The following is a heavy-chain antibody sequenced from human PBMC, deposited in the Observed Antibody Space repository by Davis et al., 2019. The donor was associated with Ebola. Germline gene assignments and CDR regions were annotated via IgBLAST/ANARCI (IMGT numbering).Heavy chain of an antibody. J-gene: IGHJ5*02. CDR2: ISSSGTTM. D-gene: IGHD2/OR15-2a*01. Sequence: GESLKISCAASGFPFRDNYMSWIRQAPGKGLEWISYISSSGTTMYYADSVKGRFTISRDNAKKSLYLQMNSLRAEDTAVYYCARDNSFRGFDPWGQGTLVTVSS. V-gene: IGHV3-11*04. CDR1: GFPFRDNY. CDR3: ARDNSFRGFDP.